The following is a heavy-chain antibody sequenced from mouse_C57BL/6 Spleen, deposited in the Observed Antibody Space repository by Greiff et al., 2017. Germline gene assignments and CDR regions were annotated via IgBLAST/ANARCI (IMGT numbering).Heavy chain of an antibody. D-gene: IGHD4-1*01. Sequence: VQLQQPGTELVKPGASVKLSCKASGYTFTSYWMHWVKQRPGQGLEWIGNINPSNGGTNYNEKFKSKATLTVEKSSSTAYMQLSSLTSEDSAVYYCARSANWDSPWFAYWGQGTLVTVSA. CDR3: ARSANWDSPWFAY. J-gene: IGHJ3*01. CDR1: GYTFTSYW. CDR2: INPSNGGT. V-gene: IGHV1-53*01.